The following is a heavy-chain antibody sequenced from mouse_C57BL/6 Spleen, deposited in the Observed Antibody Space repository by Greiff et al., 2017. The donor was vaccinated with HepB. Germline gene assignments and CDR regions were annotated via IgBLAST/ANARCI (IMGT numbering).Heavy chain of an antibody. J-gene: IGHJ4*01. CDR2: IYPGSGNT. CDR1: GYTFTDYY. Sequence: QVQLKESGAELVRPGASVKLSCKASGYTFTDYYINWVKQRPGQGLEWIARIYPGSGNTYYNEKFEGKATLTAEKSSSTAYMQLSSLTSEDSALYFCARSPYYDYDGLYYAMDYWGQGTSVTVSS. V-gene: IGHV1-76*01. D-gene: IGHD2-4*01. CDR3: ARSPYYDYDGLYYAMDY.